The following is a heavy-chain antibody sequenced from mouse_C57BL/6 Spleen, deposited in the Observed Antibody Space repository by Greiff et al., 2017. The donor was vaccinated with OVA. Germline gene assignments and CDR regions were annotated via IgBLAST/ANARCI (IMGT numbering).Heavy chain of an antibody. V-gene: IGHV1-82*01. CDR3: ARTGGNYLAWFAY. CDR1: GYAFSSSW. J-gene: IGHJ3*01. CDR2: IYPGDGDT. D-gene: IGHD2-1*01. Sequence: VQLQQSGPELVKPGASVKISCKASGYAFSSSWMNWVKQRPGKGLEWIGRIYPGDGDTNYNGKFKGKATLTADKSSSTAYMQLSSLTSEDSAVYFCARTGGNYLAWFAYWGQGTLVTVSA.